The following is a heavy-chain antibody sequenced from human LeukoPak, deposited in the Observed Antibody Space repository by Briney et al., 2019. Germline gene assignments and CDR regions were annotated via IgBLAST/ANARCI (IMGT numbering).Heavy chain of an antibody. D-gene: IGHD6-6*01. CDR3: TRTYSSSSIDY. CDR2: IFYTGST. V-gene: IGHV4-59*01. J-gene: IGHJ4*02. Sequence: SETLSLTCTVSGGPISTYYWSGIRQPPGKGLEWLGYIFYTGSTNYNPSLKSRVTMSIDTSKNQFSLKLSSVTAADTAVYYCTRTYSSSSIDYWGQGALVTVSS. CDR1: GGPISTYY.